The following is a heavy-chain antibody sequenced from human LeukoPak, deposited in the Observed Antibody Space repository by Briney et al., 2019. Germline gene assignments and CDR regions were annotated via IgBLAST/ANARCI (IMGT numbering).Heavy chain of an antibody. CDR2: ISSSGSTI. Sequence: GGSLRLSCAASGFTFSSYEMNWVRQAPGKGLEWVSYISSSGSTIYYADSVKGRFTISRDNAKNSLYLQMNSLRAEDTAVYYCARDMDLSSSLGAFDIWGQGTMVTVSS. D-gene: IGHD6-13*01. V-gene: IGHV3-48*03. J-gene: IGHJ3*02. CDR1: GFTFSSYE. CDR3: ARDMDLSSSLGAFDI.